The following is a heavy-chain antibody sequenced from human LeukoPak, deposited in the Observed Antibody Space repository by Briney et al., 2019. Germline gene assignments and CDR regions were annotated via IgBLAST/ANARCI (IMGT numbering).Heavy chain of an antibody. J-gene: IGHJ5*02. CDR1: GGSISSYY. CDR2: IYYSGST. V-gene: IGHV4-59*01. D-gene: IGHD5/OR15-5a*01. CDR3: ARDRVYRGLYWFDP. Sequence: SETLSLTCTVSGGSISSYYWSWIRQPPGKGLEWIGYIYYSGSTNYNPSLKSRVTISVDTSKNQFSLKLSSVTAADTAVYYCARDRVYRGLYWFDPWGQGTLVTVSS.